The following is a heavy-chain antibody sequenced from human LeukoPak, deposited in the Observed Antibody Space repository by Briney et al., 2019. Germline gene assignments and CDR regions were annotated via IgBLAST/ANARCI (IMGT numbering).Heavy chain of an antibody. D-gene: IGHD3-10*01. V-gene: IGHV4-34*01. J-gene: IGHJ4*02. Sequence: SETLSLTCAVSGGPFSGYFWSWIRQSSGKGLEWIGEIHNSGTTNYNPSLNSRVTISEDTSKNQFYLNLSSVTAADTAVYYCARRYYYNLGSFPFDFWGQGTLVTVFS. CDR3: ARRYYYNLGSFPFDF. CDR1: GGPFSGYF. CDR2: IHNSGTT.